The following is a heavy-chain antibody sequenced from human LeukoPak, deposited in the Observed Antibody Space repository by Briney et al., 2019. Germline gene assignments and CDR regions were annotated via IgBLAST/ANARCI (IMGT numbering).Heavy chain of an antibody. J-gene: IGHJ6*03. CDR3: ARRGIVVVPAAKQGNYYYYMDV. V-gene: IGHV1-18*01. CDR2: ISAYNGNT. D-gene: IGHD2-2*01. CDR1: GYTFTSYG. Sequence: ASVKVSCKASGYTFTSYGISWVRQAPGQGLEWMGWISAYNGNTNYAQKLQGRVTMTTDTSTSTAYMELRSLRSDDTAVYYCARRGIVVVPAAKQGNYYYYMDVWGKGTTVTVSS.